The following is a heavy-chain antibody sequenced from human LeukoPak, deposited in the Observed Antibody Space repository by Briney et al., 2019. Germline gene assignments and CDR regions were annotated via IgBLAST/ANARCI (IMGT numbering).Heavy chain of an antibody. V-gene: IGHV4-59*01. Sequence: PSETLSLTCSVSGGSISSYYWSWIRQPPGKRLEWIGYVYYSGSTNYNPSLKSRVTISVDTSKNQFSLKLSSVTPADTAVYYCARETGNRFDPWGQGTLFTVSS. J-gene: IGHJ5*02. CDR2: VYYSGST. CDR3: ARETGNRFDP. D-gene: IGHD3-10*01. CDR1: GGSISSYY.